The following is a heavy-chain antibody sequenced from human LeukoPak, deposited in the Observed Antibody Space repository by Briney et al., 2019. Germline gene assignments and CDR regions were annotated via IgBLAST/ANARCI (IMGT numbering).Heavy chain of an antibody. CDR1: GFTFTSSA. Sequence: SVKESCKASGFTFTSSAMQWVRQARGQRLEWIGWIVVGGGDTNYAQQFQERVNITRDMSTSTAYMELSSLRSEDTAVYYCAAVPLVDSSGYNQRCYFDYWGQGTLFTVSP. CDR2: IVVGGGDT. CDR3: AAVPLVDSSGYNQRCYFDY. V-gene: IGHV1-58*02. J-gene: IGHJ4*02. D-gene: IGHD3-22*01.